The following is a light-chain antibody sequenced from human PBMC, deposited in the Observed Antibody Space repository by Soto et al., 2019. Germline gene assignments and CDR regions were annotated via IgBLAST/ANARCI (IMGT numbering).Light chain of an antibody. V-gene: IGKV2-28*01. CDR3: MQALQTPPT. J-gene: IGKJ1*01. CDR2: LGS. Sequence: DIVMTQSPLSLPVTPGEPASISCRSSQSLLHSNGYNSLDWYLQKPGQSPQLLIYLGSNRASGVPDRFSGSGSCTDFTLNISRVDAEDVGVYYCMQALQTPPTFGQGTKVEIK. CDR1: QSLLHSNGYNS.